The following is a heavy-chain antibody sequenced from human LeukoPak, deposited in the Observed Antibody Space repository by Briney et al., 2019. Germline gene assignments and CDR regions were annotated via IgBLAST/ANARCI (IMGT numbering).Heavy chain of an antibody. CDR1: GGSISSYY. J-gene: IGHJ5*02. Sequence: PSETLSLTCTVSGGSISSYYWSWIRQPPGKGLEWIGYIYYSGSTNYNPSLKSRVIISVDTSKNQFSLKLTSVTAADTALYYCARRSGKAVVGVDWFDPWGQGTLVIVSS. V-gene: IGHV4-59*12. D-gene: IGHD1-26*01. CDR3: ARRSGKAVVGVDWFDP. CDR2: IYYSGST.